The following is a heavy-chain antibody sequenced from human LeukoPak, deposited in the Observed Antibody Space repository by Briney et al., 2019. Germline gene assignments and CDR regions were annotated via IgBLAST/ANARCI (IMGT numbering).Heavy chain of an antibody. CDR3: AREAVAGAFDY. V-gene: IGHV3-11*01. Sequence: GGSLTLSCPASGFTFNEYYMSWIRQPPGKGLEWVADIGGSDSKVSYGNSVKGRLAISRDFATDSPYLQMDSLRAEGPAVYVWAREAVAGAFDYCGQGTLVTVSS. J-gene: IGHJ4*02. CDR2: IGGSDSKV. D-gene: IGHD6-19*01. CDR1: GFTFNEYY.